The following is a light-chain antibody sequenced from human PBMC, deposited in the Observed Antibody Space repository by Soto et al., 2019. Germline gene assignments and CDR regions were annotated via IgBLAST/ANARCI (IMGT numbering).Light chain of an antibody. CDR2: VAS. Sequence: EIVLTQSPGTLSLSPGERATLSCRASQSVSSNYLAWYQQKHGQPPRLLIYVASSRATGIPDRSSGSGSETDFTLTISSLEPEDFAVYYCQQYASSPLLTYAPGTKVDIK. CDR3: QQYASSPLLT. V-gene: IGKV3-20*01. CDR1: QSVSSNY. J-gene: IGKJ3*01.